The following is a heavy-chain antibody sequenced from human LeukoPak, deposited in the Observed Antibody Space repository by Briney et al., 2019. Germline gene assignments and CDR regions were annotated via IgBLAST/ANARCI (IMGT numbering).Heavy chain of an antibody. CDR3: AAYLRFLEWSKPRNWFDP. V-gene: IGHV1-69*01. CDR1: GGTFSSYA. J-gene: IGHJ5*02. CDR2: IIPIFGTA. D-gene: IGHD3-3*01. Sequence: SVTVSFMASGGTFSSYAINWVRQAPGQGLEWMGGIIPIFGTANYAQKFQGRVTITADESTGTAYMELSSLRSEDTAVYYCAAYLRFLEWSKPRNWFDPWGQGTLVTVSS.